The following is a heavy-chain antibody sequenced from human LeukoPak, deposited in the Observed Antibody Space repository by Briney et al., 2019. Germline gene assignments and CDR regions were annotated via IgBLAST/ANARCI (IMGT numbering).Heavy chain of an antibody. V-gene: IGHV3-74*01. CDR3: ARGNYDFWSGYYMDLDY. Sequence: GGSLRLSCAASGFTFSSYWMHWVRQAPGKGLVWVSRINSDGSSTSYADSVKGRFTISRDNSKNTLYLQMNSLRAEDTAVYYCARGNYDFWSGYYMDLDYWGQGTLVTVSS. J-gene: IGHJ4*02. CDR2: INSDGSST. D-gene: IGHD3-3*01. CDR1: GFTFSSYW.